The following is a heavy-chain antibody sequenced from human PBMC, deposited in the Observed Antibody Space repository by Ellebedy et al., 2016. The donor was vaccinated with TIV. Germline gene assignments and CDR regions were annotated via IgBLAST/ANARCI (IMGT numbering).Heavy chain of an antibody. CDR1: GFSFSSYA. J-gene: IGHJ4*02. D-gene: IGHD6-19*01. Sequence: GGSLRLXXAASGFSFSSYAMSWVHQAPGKGLEWVSGISGSGDSTYYADSVKGRFTISRDNSKNTLYLQMNRLRAEDTAVYYCAKVGWSSGWPHDYWGQGTLVTVSS. CDR2: ISGSGDST. CDR3: AKVGWSSGWPHDY. V-gene: IGHV3-23*01.